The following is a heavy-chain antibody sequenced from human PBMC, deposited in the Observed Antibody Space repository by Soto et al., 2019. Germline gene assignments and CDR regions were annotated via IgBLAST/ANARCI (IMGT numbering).Heavy chain of an antibody. Sequence: QVTVKESGPVLVKPTETLTLTCTVSGFSLRNAGLGVSWIRQPPGKALEWLAHIFSNDEKSYSTSLKSRLTHSQDPSRSQGVLIMTNMDPVDTATYYCASTYSTSWYWFDHWGQGTLVTVSS. CDR2: IFSNDEK. CDR3: ASTYSTSWYWFDH. CDR1: GFSLRNAGLG. J-gene: IGHJ5*02. D-gene: IGHD6-13*01. V-gene: IGHV2-26*04.